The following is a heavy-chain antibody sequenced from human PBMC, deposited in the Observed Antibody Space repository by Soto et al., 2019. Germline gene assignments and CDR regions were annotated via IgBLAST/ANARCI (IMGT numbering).Heavy chain of an antibody. CDR1: GFTFSDYA. Sequence: QVQLVESGGGVVQPGRSLRLSCAASGFTFSDYAMHWVRQAPGKGLEWVALISYDGSNEKYADSVKGRFTISRDNSKNTLYLEMKSLRAEDRAIYYCARPPAGGIFTHRGALGQWGQGTLVSVSS. D-gene: IGHD3-3*01. CDR3: ARPPAGGIFTHRGALGQ. CDR2: ISYDGSNE. V-gene: IGHV3-30-3*01. J-gene: IGHJ4*02.